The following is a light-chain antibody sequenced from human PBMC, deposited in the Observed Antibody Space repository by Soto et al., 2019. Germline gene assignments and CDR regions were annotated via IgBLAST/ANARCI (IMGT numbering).Light chain of an antibody. CDR2: AAS. Sequence: DIQITQSPSSVSASVGDRVTITCRESQSISRYLNRYQQKTGKVSKLLIYAASSLQSGVPSRFSGSGSGTDFTLTISSLQHEDFATYYCQQSYSTPQVTFGQGTRLEIK. CDR3: QQSYSTPQVT. J-gene: IGKJ5*01. CDR1: QSISRY. V-gene: IGKV1-39*01.